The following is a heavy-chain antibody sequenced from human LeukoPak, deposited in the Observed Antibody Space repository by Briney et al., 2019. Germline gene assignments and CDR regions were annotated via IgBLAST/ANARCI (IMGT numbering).Heavy chain of an antibody. V-gene: IGHV5-51*01. CDR1: GYSFTSYW. CDR3: ARQHDFWSGYDWFDP. J-gene: IGHJ5*02. CDR2: IYPGDSDT. Sequence: GESLGISCKASGYSFTSYWIGWVRQMPGKGLEWMGIIYPGDSDTRYSPSFQGQVTISADKSISTAYLQWSSLKASDTAMYYCARQHDFWSGYDWFDPWGQGTLVTVSS. D-gene: IGHD3-3*01.